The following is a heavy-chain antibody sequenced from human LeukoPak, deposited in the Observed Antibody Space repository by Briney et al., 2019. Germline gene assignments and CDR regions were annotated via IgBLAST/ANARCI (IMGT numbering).Heavy chain of an antibody. Sequence: GASVKVSCKVSGYTLTELSMHWVRQAPGKGLEWMGGFYPEDGETIYAQKFQGRVTMTEDTSTDTAYMELSSLRSEDTAVYYCATLPPAYYDSSGYYYVRDYWGQGTLVTVSS. J-gene: IGHJ4*02. CDR1: GYTLTELS. CDR3: ATLPPAYYDSSGYYYVRDY. CDR2: FYPEDGET. D-gene: IGHD3-22*01. V-gene: IGHV1-24*01.